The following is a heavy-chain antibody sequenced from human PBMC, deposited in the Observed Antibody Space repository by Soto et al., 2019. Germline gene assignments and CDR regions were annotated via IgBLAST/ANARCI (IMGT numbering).Heavy chain of an antibody. CDR2: ISGSGGST. J-gene: IGHJ4*02. Sequence: AGGSRRRAGAAAGFTFSSYAMSWVRQAPGKGLEWVSAISGSGGSTYYADSVKGRFTISRDNSKNTLYLQMNSLRAEDTAVYYCAKDQFERSPHFGFDYWGQGTLVTVSS. V-gene: IGHV3-23*01. D-gene: IGHD3-10*01. CDR3: AKDQFERSPHFGFDY. CDR1: GFTFSSYA.